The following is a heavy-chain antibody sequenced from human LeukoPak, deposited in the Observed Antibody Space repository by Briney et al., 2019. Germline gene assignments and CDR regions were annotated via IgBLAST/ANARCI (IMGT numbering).Heavy chain of an antibody. V-gene: IGHV1-8*02. D-gene: IGHD6-19*01. CDR1: GYTFTSYG. J-gene: IGHJ6*02. Sequence: ASVKVSCKASGYTFTSYGINWVRQAPGQGLEWLGWMNPNSGNTAHAHRFQGRLTMTRDTSTSTAYMELSSLGSEDTAVYYCARGLKQWLVGQTSYFYYGMDVWGQGTTVAVSS. CDR2: MNPNSGNT. CDR3: ARGLKQWLVGQTSYFYYGMDV.